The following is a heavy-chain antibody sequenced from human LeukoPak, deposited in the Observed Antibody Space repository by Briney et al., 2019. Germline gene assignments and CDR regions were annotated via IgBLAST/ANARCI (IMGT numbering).Heavy chain of an antibody. CDR3: ARVTGYRIEDYFDY. V-gene: IGHV4-34*01. Sequence: SETLSLTCAVYGGSFSGYYWSWIRQPPGKGLEWIGEINHSGSTNYNPSLKSRVTISVDTSKNQFSLKLSSVTAADTAVYYCARVTGYRIEDYFDYWGRGTLVTVSS. CDR1: GGSFSGYY. J-gene: IGHJ4*02. CDR2: INHSGST. D-gene: IGHD6-13*01.